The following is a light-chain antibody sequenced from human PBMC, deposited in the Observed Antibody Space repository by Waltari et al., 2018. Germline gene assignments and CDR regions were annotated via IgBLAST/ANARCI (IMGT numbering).Light chain of an antibody. V-gene: IGKV3-20*01. Sequence: VLTQSPGTLSLSPGGRATLSCRASQSVTSSYLAWYQQKPGQAPRLLVYGASTRATDIPDRFTGSGSGTDFSLTISRLEPDDFAVFYCQQYGSSPLTFGGGTKVEIK. CDR3: QQYGSSPLT. CDR2: GAS. CDR1: QSVTSSY. J-gene: IGKJ4*01.